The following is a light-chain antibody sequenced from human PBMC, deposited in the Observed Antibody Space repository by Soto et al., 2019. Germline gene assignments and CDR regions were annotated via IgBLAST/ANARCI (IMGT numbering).Light chain of an antibody. V-gene: IGLV2-14*03. Sequence: LTQPASVSGSPGRSITISCTGTSSDVGGFNSVSWCQLYPGKAPKLIIYGVSNRPSGVSQRFSGSKSGNTASLTISGLRAEDEAEYYCSSYSDTTTRVFGTGTKVTVL. CDR2: GVS. J-gene: IGLJ1*01. CDR3: SSYSDTTTRV. CDR1: SSDVGGFNS.